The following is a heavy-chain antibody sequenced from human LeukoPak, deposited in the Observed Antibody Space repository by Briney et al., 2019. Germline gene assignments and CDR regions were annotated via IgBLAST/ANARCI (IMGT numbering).Heavy chain of an antibody. CDR3: ARGSSDSSGYYLDY. V-gene: IGHV3-20*01. CDR1: GFTFDDYG. Sequence: GGSLRLSCAASGFTFDDYGMSWVRQAPGKGLEWVSGINWNGGSTGYADSVKSRFTISRDNAKNSLYLQMNSLRAEDTALYHCARGSSDSSGYYLDYWGQGTLVTVSS. CDR2: INWNGGST. J-gene: IGHJ4*02. D-gene: IGHD3-22*01.